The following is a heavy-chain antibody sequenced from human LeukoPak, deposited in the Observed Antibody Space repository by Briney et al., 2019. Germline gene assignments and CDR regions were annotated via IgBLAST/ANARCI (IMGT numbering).Heavy chain of an antibody. V-gene: IGHV4-59*08. CDR1: GGSISSYY. J-gene: IGHJ3*02. CDR2: IYYSGST. Sequence: SETLSLTCTVSGGSISSYYWSWIRQPPGKGLEWIGYIYYSGSTNYNPSLKSRVTISVDTSKNQFSLKLSSVTAADTAVYYCATLSPQLLGDAFDIWGQGTMVTVSS. D-gene: IGHD2-2*01. CDR3: ATLSPQLLGDAFDI.